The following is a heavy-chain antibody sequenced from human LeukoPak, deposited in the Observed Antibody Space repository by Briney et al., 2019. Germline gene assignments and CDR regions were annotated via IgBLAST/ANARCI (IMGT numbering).Heavy chain of an antibody. V-gene: IGHV3-48*04. Sequence: GGSLRLSCAASGFDFSAYGMNWVRQAPGKGLEWVSYISSSSSTIYYTDSVKGRFTVSRDNAKNSLYLQMNSLRAEDTAVYYCARFGESGYWGQGTLVTVSS. CDR3: ARFGESGY. J-gene: IGHJ4*02. CDR1: GFDFSAYG. CDR2: ISSSSSTI. D-gene: IGHD3-10*01.